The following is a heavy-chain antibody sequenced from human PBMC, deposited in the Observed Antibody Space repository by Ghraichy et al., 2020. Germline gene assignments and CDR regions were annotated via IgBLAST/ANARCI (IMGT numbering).Heavy chain of an antibody. CDR1: GGSISSSSYY. CDR3: ARPSWIKGEMGPFDI. J-gene: IGHJ3*02. CDR2: IYYGGTT. Sequence: SETLSLTCTVSGGSISSSSYYWGWIRQTPGKGLEWIGSIYYGGTTYYNSSLKSRVTISVDTSKNQFSLRLSSVTAADTAVYYCARPSWIKGEMGPFDIWGQGTVVTVSS. D-gene: IGHD3-16*01. V-gene: IGHV4-39*01.